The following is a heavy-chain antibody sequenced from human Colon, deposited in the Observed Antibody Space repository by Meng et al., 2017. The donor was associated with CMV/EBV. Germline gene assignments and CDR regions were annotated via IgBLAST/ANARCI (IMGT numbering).Heavy chain of an antibody. CDR2: VRSKAYGGT. CDR3: ARGRYASSPIGMDV. Sequence: GGSLRLSCTGSGITFGDYGMNWVRQAPGKGLEWVGFVRSKAYGGTDYAASVKGRFSISRDDSKSIAYLQMNGLKIEDTAVYYCARGRYASSPIGMDVWGQGTTVTVSS. CDR1: GITFGDYG. J-gene: IGHJ6*02. V-gene: IGHV3-49*04. D-gene: IGHD3-16*01.